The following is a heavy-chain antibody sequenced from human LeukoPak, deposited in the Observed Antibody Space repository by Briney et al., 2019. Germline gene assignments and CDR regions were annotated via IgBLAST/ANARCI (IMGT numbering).Heavy chain of an antibody. CDR2: INPNSGNT. V-gene: IGHV1-8*01. CDR1: VYTFTSYD. J-gene: IGHJ4*02. Sequence: EASVNVSCKASVYTFTSYDINWVRQAPGQGLEGMGWINPNSGNTGYAQKFQGRVTMTRNTSISTAYMELSSLRSEDTAVYYCARSYDGSGSNRFDYWGQGTLVTVSS. CDR3: ARSYDGSGSNRFDY. D-gene: IGHD3-10*01.